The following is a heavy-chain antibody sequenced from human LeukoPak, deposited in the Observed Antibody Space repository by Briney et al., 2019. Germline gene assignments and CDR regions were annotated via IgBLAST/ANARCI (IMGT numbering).Heavy chain of an antibody. V-gene: IGHV4-59*08. J-gene: IGHJ4*02. CDR3: ARHDSSGDYFDY. CDR1: GGSIRSHY. CDR2: IYYSGST. Sequence: PSETLSLTCTVSGGSIRSHYWSWVRQAAGKGLEWIGYIYYSGSTNYNPSLKSRVTISVDTSKNQFSLKLSSVTAADTAVYYCARHDSSGDYFDYWGQGTLVTVSS. D-gene: IGHD3-22*01.